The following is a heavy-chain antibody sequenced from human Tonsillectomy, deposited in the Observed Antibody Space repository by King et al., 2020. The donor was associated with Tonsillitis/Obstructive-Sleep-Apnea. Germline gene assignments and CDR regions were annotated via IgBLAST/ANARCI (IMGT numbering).Heavy chain of an antibody. J-gene: IGHJ4*02. D-gene: IGHD3-3*01. Sequence: VQLQQWGAGLLKPSETLSLTCAVYGGSFSGYYWSWIRQPPGKGLEWIGEINHSGSTNYNPSLKCRVTISVDTSKNQFSLKLSSVTAADTAVYYCARGEGYYDFWSGYYFDYWGQGTLVTVSS. V-gene: IGHV4-34*01. CDR2: INHSGST. CDR1: GGSFSGYY. CDR3: ARGEGYYDFWSGYYFDY.